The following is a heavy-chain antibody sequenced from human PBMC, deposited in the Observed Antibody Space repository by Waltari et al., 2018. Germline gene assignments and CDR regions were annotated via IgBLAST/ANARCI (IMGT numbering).Heavy chain of an antibody. CDR2: ISWNGANT. J-gene: IGHJ4*02. CDR3: ARDKWGPDY. V-gene: IGHV3-20*04. CDR1: GLIFDDYG. D-gene: IGHD7-27*01. Sequence: EVLLVESGGGVVRPGGSLRLSCAASGLIFDDYGMVWVRQAPGKGLEWVSGISWNGANTDYADSVKGRFTISRDKAKNSLYLQMNSLRAEDTAFYYCARDKWGPDYWGQGTLVTVSS.